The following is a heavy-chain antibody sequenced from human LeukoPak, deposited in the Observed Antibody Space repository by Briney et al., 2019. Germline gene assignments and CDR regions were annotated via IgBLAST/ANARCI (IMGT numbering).Heavy chain of an antibody. D-gene: IGHD6-13*01. J-gene: IGHJ5*02. V-gene: IGHV1-69*13. CDR3: ARDRKGAAAGTWFDP. CDR1: GGTFSSYA. Sequence: SVKVSCKASGGTFSSYAISWVRQAPGQGLEWMGGIIPIFGTANYAQKFQGRVTITADESTSTAYMELSSLRSEDTAVYYCARDRKGAAAGTWFDPWGQGTLVTVSS. CDR2: IIPIFGTA.